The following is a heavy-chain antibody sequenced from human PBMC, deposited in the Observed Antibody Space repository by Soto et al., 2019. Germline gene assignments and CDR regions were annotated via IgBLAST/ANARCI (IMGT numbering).Heavy chain of an antibody. Sequence: QVQLVQSGAEVKKPGSSVKVSCKASGGTFSSYRINWVRQAPGQGLEWVGGIVPIYRTADYAQKFQGRVTIPAEESARTAYMELRSLKSQDTAVYYCARDSGAKLSSSWGQGTLVTVSS. CDR1: GGTFSSYR. V-gene: IGHV1-69*01. CDR2: IVPIYRTA. J-gene: IGHJ4*02. CDR3: ARDSGAKLSSS. D-gene: IGHD6-13*01.